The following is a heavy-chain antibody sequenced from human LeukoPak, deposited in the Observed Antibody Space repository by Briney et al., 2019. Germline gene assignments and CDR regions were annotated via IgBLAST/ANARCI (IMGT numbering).Heavy chain of an antibody. J-gene: IGHJ3*01. CDR1: GFTFERHT. D-gene: IGHD4-17*01. Sequence: GGSLRLSCEASGFTFERHTMNWVRQGPGKGLHWVSGINWNGADADYADSVKGRFTISRDNAKNSLYLQMNSLRDEDTALYYCAKVREDYGDFDAFDLWGQGTLVTVSA. CDR2: INWNGADA. CDR3: AKVREDYGDFDAFDL. V-gene: IGHV3-20*04.